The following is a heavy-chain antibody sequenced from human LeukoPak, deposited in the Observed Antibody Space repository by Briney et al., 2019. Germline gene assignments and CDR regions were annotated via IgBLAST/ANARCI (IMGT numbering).Heavy chain of an antibody. Sequence: ASVTVSCTASGYTFTSYYMHWVRQAPGQGLEWMGIINPSGGSTSYAQKFQGRVTMTRDTSTSTVYMELSSLRSEDTAVYYCARAKGSYGMDVWGQGTTVTVSS. V-gene: IGHV1-46*01. CDR3: ARAKGSYGMDV. CDR2: INPSGGST. J-gene: IGHJ6*02. CDR1: GYTFTSYY.